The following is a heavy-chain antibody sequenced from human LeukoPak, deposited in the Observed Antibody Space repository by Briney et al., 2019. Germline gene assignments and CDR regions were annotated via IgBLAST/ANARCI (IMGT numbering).Heavy chain of an antibody. CDR3: ARWWRYCSGGSCYDY. Sequence: GGSLRLSCAASGFTFSTYAMSWVRQAPGKGLEWVSAINGIGGSTYYADSVKGRFTISRDDSKNTLYLQMNSLRAEDTAVYYCARWWRYCSGGSCYDYWGQGTLVTVSS. J-gene: IGHJ4*02. D-gene: IGHD2-15*01. CDR2: INGIGGST. V-gene: IGHV3-23*01. CDR1: GFTFSTYA.